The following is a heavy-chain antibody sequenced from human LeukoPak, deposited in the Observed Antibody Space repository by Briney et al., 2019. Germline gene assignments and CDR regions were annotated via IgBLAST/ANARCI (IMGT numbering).Heavy chain of an antibody. CDR2: IYTSGST. D-gene: IGHD6-13*01. V-gene: IGHV4-4*07. Sequence: SETLSLTCTVSGGSISSYYWSWIRQPAGKGLEWIGRIYTSGSTNYNPSLKSRVTISVDTSKNQFSLKLSSVTAADTAVYYCARARLGYSSGWYDYWGQGTLVTVSS. J-gene: IGHJ4*02. CDR3: ARARLGYSSGWYDY. CDR1: GGSISSYY.